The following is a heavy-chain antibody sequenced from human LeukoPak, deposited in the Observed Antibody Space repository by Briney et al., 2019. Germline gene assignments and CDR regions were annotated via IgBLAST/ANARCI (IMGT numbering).Heavy chain of an antibody. J-gene: IGHJ6*02. V-gene: IGHV5-51*01. CDR3: ARLANYVERMDV. CDR2: IYPDDSDT. CDR1: GYSFTDYW. Sequence: PGESLKISCKGSGYSFTDYWIGWVRQMPGKGLEWMGIIYPDDSDTRYSPSFQGQVTIAADKSINTAYLQWNSLKAPDTALYFCARLANYVERMDVWGQGTTVTVSS. D-gene: IGHD3-16*01.